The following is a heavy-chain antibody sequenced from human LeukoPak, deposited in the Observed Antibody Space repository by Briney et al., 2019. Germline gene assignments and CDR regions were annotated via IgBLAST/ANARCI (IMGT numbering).Heavy chain of an antibody. CDR2: ISYGGSNK. Sequence: GRSLRLSCAASGFTFSSYAMHWVRQAPGKGLEWVAVISYGGSNKYYADSVKGRFTISRDNSKNTLYLQMNSLRAEDTAVYYCARGAYYGGDCYRFYYYYGMDVWGQGTTVTVSS. CDR3: ARGAYYGGDCYRFYYYYGMDV. CDR1: GFTFSSYA. D-gene: IGHD2-21*02. V-gene: IGHV3-30-3*01. J-gene: IGHJ6*02.